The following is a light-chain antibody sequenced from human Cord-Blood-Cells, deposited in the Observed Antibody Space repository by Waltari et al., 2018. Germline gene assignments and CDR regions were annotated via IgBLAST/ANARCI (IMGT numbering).Light chain of an antibody. Sequence: QSALTQPASVPGSPGQSITISCPGTSSDVGGYNYVSWYQQHPGKAPKLMIYEVSNRPAGVSNRFSGSKSGNTASLTISGLQAEDEADYYCSSYTSSSTYVFGTGTKVTVL. CDR2: EVS. J-gene: IGLJ1*01. CDR1: SSDVGGYNY. CDR3: SSYTSSSTYV. V-gene: IGLV2-14*01.